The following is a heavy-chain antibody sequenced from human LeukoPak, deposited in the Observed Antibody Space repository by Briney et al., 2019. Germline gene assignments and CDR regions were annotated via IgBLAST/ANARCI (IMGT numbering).Heavy chain of an antibody. CDR3: AKEYSGTFSPSPSYFDC. Sequence: GASVKVSCKAFGYTFTSNYMHWVRQAPGQGPEWMGLINPTSGSTTYAQKFQGRVTLTRDMSTSTDYLELSSLRSDDTAVYYCAKEYSGTFSPSPSYFDCWGQGTLVTVSS. D-gene: IGHD1-26*01. J-gene: IGHJ4*02. CDR1: GYTFTSNY. V-gene: IGHV1-46*01. CDR2: INPTSGST.